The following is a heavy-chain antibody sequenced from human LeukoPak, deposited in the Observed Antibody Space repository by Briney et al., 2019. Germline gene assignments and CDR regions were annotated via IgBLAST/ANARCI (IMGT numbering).Heavy chain of an antibody. J-gene: IGHJ4*02. V-gene: IGHV3-15*01. D-gene: IGHD2-21*02. Sequence: GGSLRLSCAASGFTFSNAWMNWVRQAPGKGLEWVARVKRKAVGETTSYAAPVKGRFSILRDDSRDMVYLQMNSLEAEDTAVYYCATCNGDCYFNFWGQGTLVIVSS. CDR1: GFTFSNAW. CDR3: ATCNGDCYFNF. CDR2: VKRKAVGETT.